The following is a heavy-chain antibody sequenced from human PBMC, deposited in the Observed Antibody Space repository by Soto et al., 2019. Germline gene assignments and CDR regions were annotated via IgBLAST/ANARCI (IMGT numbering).Heavy chain of an antibody. CDR1: GYIFTTSW. D-gene: IGHD6-19*01. CDR3: AARIGSIGWYWLDT. V-gene: IGHV5-51*01. J-gene: IGHJ5*02. CDR2: IHPADSDT. Sequence: GESLKISCKGSGYIFTTSWIAWGRQMPGKGLEWMGIIHPADSDTTYSPSFQGQVTITRDMSTSTAYMEVRSLTYDDTAVYYCAARIGSIGWYWLDTWGQGTQVTVSS.